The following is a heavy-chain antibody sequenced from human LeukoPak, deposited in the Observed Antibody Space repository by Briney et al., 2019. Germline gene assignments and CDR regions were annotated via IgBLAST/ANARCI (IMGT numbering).Heavy chain of an antibody. CDR2: INHSGST. D-gene: IGHD2-15*01. V-gene: IGHV4-34*01. J-gene: IGHJ5*02. CDR3: ASNIVVVVAATHANWFDP. CDR1: GGSFSGYY. Sequence: PSETLSLTCAVYGGSFSGYYWSWIRQPPGKGLEWIGEINHSGSTNYNPSLKSRVTISVDTSKNQFSPKLSSVTAADTAVYYCASNIVVVVAATHANWFDPWGQGTLVTVSS.